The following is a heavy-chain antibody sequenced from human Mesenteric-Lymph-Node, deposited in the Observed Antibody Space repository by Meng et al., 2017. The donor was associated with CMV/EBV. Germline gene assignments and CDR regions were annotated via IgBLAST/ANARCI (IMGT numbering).Heavy chain of an antibody. CDR3: ARDLGYCTNGVCETFDY. Sequence: GESLKISCAASGFTFSSYSMNWVRQAPGKGLEWVSYISRSSSYIYYADSMKGRFTISRDNAKNSLYLQMNSLRAEDTAVYYCARDLGYCTNGVCETFDYWGQGTLVTVSS. V-gene: IGHV3-21*01. CDR1: GFTFSSYS. D-gene: IGHD2-8*01. CDR2: ISRSSSYI. J-gene: IGHJ4*02.